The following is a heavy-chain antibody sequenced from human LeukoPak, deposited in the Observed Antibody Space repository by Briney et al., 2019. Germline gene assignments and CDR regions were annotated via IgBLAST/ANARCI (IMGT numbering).Heavy chain of an antibody. J-gene: IGHJ4*02. CDR2: INTNTGNP. Sequence: ASAKVSCKASGYTFGSYAMNWVRQAPGQGLEWMGWINTNTGNPTYAQGFTGRFVFSLDTSVSTAYLQISSLQAEDTAVYYCARSNNDGDYLGVGFDYWGQGTLVTVSS. V-gene: IGHV7-4-1*02. D-gene: IGHD4-17*01. CDR1: GYTFGSYA. CDR3: ARSNNDGDYLGVGFDY.